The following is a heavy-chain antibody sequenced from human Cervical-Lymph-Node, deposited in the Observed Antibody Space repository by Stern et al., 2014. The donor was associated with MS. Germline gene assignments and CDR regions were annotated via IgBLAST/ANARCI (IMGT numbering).Heavy chain of an antibody. CDR2: IVPIFGTT. J-gene: IGHJ4*02. Sequence: VQLVESGAEVKKPGSSVKVSCKTSGDTFINYAISWVRQAPGGGLEWMGGIVPIFGTTNYARKFRDRIILTADKSTNTTYMELSSLRSEDTAVYYCAREYSSSAHPFDFWGQGTLLTVSS. CDR1: GDTFINYA. D-gene: IGHD6-6*01. CDR3: AREYSSSAHPFDF. V-gene: IGHV1-69*06.